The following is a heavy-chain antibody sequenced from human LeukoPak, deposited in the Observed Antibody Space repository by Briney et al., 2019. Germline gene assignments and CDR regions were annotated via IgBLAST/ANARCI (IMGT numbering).Heavy chain of an antibody. Sequence: PGGSLRLSCAASGFTFDSYWMSWVRQAPGKGLEWGANIKQDANEKYYVDSVQGRFTIYRDNAENSLYLQMNSLRAEDTAVYYCTRDPLTQNDYWGQGTLVTVSS. CDR3: TRDPLTQNDY. V-gene: IGHV3-7*01. D-gene: IGHD1-14*01. J-gene: IGHJ4*02. CDR2: IKQDANEK. CDR1: GFTFDSYW.